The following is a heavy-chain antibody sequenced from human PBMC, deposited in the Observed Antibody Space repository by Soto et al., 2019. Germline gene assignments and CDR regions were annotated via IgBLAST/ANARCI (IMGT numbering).Heavy chain of an antibody. D-gene: IGHD1-1*01. J-gene: IGHJ4*02. CDR1: TYSMSSGFF. CDR3: ARDTNSLDH. Sequence: PXETLSLTCAVSTYSMSSGFFWGWIRQPPGKGLEWIGSIFHTGDTYYNPSLKSRITMSVDTPRNQFSLKLTSLTAADTAVYYCARDTNSLDHWGQGTLVTVSS. V-gene: IGHV4-38-2*02. CDR2: IFHTGDT.